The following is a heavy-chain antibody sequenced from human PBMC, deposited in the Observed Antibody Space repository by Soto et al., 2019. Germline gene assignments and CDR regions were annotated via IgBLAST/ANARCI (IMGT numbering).Heavy chain of an antibody. V-gene: IGHV4-59*01. Sequence: PSETLSLTCTVSGGSISGYYWSWIRQPPGKGLEWIGYMYNTGSTVYNPSFKSRVTISVDTSKNQFSLKLNSVTAADTAVYYCARDLWVYCCNDCYPLDDWGQRTTVTVPS. CDR2: MYNTGST. CDR3: ARDLWVYCCNDCYPLDD. CDR1: GGSISGYY. D-gene: IGHD2-21*02. J-gene: IGHJ6*02.